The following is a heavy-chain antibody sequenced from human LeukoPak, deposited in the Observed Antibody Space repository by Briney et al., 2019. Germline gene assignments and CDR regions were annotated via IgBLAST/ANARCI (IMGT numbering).Heavy chain of an antibody. V-gene: IGHV3-23*01. CDR1: GFTFISYA. J-gene: IGHJ4*02. CDR3: AKGAHGWRSGGSCYHY. CDR2: ICGSIAST. D-gene: IGHD2-15*01. Sequence: GGSPRLSCAAPGFTFISYAMRWVPQAPGRGVERVSPICGSIASTYYTDSVRGRVTISRDNSKNTLYLHRKRPRAEHTAVYYCAKGAHGWRSGGSCYHYWGQGNLVTVSA.